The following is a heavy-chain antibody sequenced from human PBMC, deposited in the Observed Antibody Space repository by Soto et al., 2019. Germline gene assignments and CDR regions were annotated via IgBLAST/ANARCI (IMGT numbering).Heavy chain of an antibody. J-gene: IGHJ5*02. CDR1: GFTFSSYW. CDR2: INSDGSST. D-gene: IGHD6-13*01. Sequence: RSGGSLRLSCAASGFTFSSYWMHWVRQAPGKGLVWVSRINSDGSSTSYADSVKGRFTISRDNAKNTLYLQMNSLRAEDTAVYYCARDSEQQGGVNWFDPWGQGTLVTVSS. CDR3: ARDSEQQGGVNWFDP. V-gene: IGHV3-74*01.